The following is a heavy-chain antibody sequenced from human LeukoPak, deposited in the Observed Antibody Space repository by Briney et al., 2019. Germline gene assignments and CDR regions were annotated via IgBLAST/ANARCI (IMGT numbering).Heavy chain of an antibody. D-gene: IGHD5-12*01. Sequence: SETLSLTCAVYGGSFSGYYWSWIRQPPGKGLEWIGEINHSGSTNYNPSLKSRATISVDTSKNQFSLKLSSVTAADTAVYYCARGRDSGDDYDRFFDYWGQGALVTVSS. CDR2: INHSGST. CDR1: GGSFSGYY. V-gene: IGHV4-34*01. J-gene: IGHJ4*02. CDR3: ARGRDSGDDYDRFFDY.